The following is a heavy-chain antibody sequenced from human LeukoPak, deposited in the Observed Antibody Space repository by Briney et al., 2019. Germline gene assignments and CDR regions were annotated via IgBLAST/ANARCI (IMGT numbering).Heavy chain of an antibody. D-gene: IGHD3-22*01. J-gene: IGHJ4*02. CDR1: GYSFTSYW. Sequence: GESLKISCKGSGYSFTSYWIGWVRQMPGKGLEWMGIIYPGDSDTRYSPSFQGQVTISADKSISTAYLQWSSLKASDTAMYYCARLRGYYDSSGLHFFDYWGQGTLVTVSS. CDR3: ARLRGYYDSSGLHFFDY. V-gene: IGHV5-51*01. CDR2: IYPGDSDT.